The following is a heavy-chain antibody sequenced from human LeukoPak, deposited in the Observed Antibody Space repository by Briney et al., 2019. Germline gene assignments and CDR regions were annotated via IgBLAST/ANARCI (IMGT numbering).Heavy chain of an antibody. CDR3: ARDSEGPKDGYTRPLDY. V-gene: IGHV3-33*01. CDR2: IWYDGSNK. CDR1: GFTFSSYG. J-gene: IGHJ4*02. D-gene: IGHD5-24*01. Sequence: GGSLRLSCAASGFTFSSYGMHWVRQAPGKGLEWVAVIWYDGSNKYYADSVKGRFTISRDNSKNTLYLQMNSLRAEDTAVYYCARDSEGPKDGYTRPLDYWGQGTLVTVSS.